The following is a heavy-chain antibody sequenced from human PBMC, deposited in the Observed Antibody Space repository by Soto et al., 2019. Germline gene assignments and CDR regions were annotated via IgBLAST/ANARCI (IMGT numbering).Heavy chain of an antibody. CDR3: ATAGLGWFDP. V-gene: IGHV1-24*01. J-gene: IGHJ5*02. Sequence: GXSVKVSCKVSVYSLTELSIHWVRQAPGKGLEWMGGFDPEDGETIYAQKFQGRVTMTEDTSTDTAYMELSSLRSEDTAVYYCATAGLGWFDPWGQGTLVTVSS. D-gene: IGHD6-6*01. CDR1: VYSLTELS. CDR2: FDPEDGET.